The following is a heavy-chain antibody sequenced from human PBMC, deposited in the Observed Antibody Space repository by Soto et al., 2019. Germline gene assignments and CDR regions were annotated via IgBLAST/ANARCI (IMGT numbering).Heavy chain of an antibody. J-gene: IGHJ6*02. CDR1: GFTFSSYG. CDR3: ANVLNDYTYGMDV. Sequence: LRLSCAASGFTFSSYGMHWVRQAPGKGLEWVAVISYDGSNKYYADSVKGRFTISRDNSKNTLYLQMNSLRAEDTAVYYCANVLNDYTYGMDVWGQGTTVTVSS. V-gene: IGHV3-30*18. D-gene: IGHD2-8*01. CDR2: ISYDGSNK.